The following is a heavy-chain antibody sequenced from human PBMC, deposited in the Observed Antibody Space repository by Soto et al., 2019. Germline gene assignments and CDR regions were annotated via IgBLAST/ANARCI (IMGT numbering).Heavy chain of an antibody. CDR3: ARGYSGGYYYAMDV. Sequence: QVQLVQSGAEVKKPGSSVRVSYQASGGTFTTYAFNWVRQAPGQGLEWMGGIIPMYNKANYAPNFLGRVTISADPSTSTAYMELTTLRSEDTAVYFCARGYSGGYYYAMDVWGQGTTVTVSS. J-gene: IGHJ6*02. V-gene: IGHV1-69*01. CDR2: IIPMYNKA. CDR1: GGTFTTYA. D-gene: IGHD4-4*01.